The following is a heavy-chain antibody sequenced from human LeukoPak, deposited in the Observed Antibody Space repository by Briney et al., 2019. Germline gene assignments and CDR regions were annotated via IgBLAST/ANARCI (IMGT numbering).Heavy chain of an antibody. Sequence: GGSLRLSCAASGFTVRSNYMSWVRQAPGKGLKWVSIIYSGGSTYYADSVKGRFTISRDNSKNTLYLQMNSLRAEDTAVYYCAREYYYHDSTGYYGYYFDYWGQGTLVTVSS. V-gene: IGHV3-53*01. D-gene: IGHD3-22*01. CDR3: AREYYYHDSTGYYGYYFDY. CDR2: IYSGGST. J-gene: IGHJ4*02. CDR1: GFTVRSNY.